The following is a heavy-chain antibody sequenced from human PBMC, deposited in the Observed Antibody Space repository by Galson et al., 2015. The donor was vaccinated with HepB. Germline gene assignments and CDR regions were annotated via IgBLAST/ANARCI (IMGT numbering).Heavy chain of an antibody. D-gene: IGHD1-26*01. CDR1: GFSLSTSGVG. CDR2: IYWDGDK. CDR3: AHRRTQYSGSYFDY. J-gene: IGHJ4*02. V-gene: IGHV2-5*02. Sequence: PALVKPTQTLKLTCTFSGFSLSTSGVGVGWIRQPPGKALEWLALIYWDGDKRYSPSLKSRLTITKDTSKNQVVLTTTNMDPVDTATYYCAHRRTQYSGSYFDYWGQGTLVTVSS.